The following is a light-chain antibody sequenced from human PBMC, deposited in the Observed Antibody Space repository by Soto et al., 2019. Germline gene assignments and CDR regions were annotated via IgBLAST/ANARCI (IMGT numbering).Light chain of an antibody. Sequence: QSVLTQPASGSRSPGQSITISCTGTSSDVGGYNHVSWYQHHPGKAPKLMIYEVSNRPSGVSNRLSGSKSGNTASLTISGLQADDEADYYCNSHTSRHTRVYGTGTKVTVL. V-gene: IGLV2-14*01. CDR2: EVS. CDR3: NSHTSRHTRV. J-gene: IGLJ1*01. CDR1: SSDVGGYNH.